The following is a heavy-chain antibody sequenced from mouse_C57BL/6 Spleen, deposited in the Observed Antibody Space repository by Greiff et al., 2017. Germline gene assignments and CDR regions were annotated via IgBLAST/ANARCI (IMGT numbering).Heavy chain of an antibody. CDR2: ISSGSSTI. CDR3: AREGREGWYFDV. CDR1: GFTFSDYG. J-gene: IGHJ1*03. Sequence: EVQLVESGGGLVKPGGSLKLSCAASGFTFSDYGMHWVRQAPEKGLEWVAYISSGSSTIYYADTVKGRFTISRDNAKNTLFLQMTSLRSEDTAMYYCAREGREGWYFDVWGTGTTVTVSS. V-gene: IGHV5-17*01. D-gene: IGHD3-3*01.